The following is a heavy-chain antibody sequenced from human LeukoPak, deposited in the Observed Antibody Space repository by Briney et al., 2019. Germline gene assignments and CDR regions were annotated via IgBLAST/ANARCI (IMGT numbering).Heavy chain of an antibody. J-gene: IGHJ4*02. V-gene: IGHV3-23*01. CDR2: ISGSGGST. CDR3: AEVLKLEDGGNTRGGDY. CDR1: GFTFSSYA. Sequence: GGSLRLSCAASGFTFSSYAMSWVRQAPGKGLEWVSAISGSGGSTYYADSVKGRFTISRDNSKNTLYLQMNSLRAEDTAVYYCAEVLKLEDGGNTRGGDYWGQGTLVTVSS. D-gene: IGHD4-23*01.